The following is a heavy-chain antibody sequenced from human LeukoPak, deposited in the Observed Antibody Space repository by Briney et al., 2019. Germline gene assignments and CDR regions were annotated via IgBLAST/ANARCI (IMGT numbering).Heavy chain of an antibody. D-gene: IGHD2-2*01. CDR3: AKDRNLRYCSSTSCRRANWFDP. J-gene: IGHJ5*02. CDR2: ISGSGGST. CDR1: GGSISSYY. Sequence: PSETLSLTCTVSGGSISSYYWSWIRQPPGKGLEWVSAISGSGGSTYYADSVKGRFTISRDNSKNTLYLQMNSLRAEDTAVYYCAKDRNLRYCSSTSCRRANWFDPWGQGTLVTVSS. V-gene: IGHV3-23*01.